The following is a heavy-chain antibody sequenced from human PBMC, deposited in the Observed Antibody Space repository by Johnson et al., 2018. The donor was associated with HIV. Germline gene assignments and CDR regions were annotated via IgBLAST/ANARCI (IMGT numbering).Heavy chain of an antibody. J-gene: IGHJ3*02. CDR2: VSWNGSRT. CDR1: GFTFSNSD. CDR3: ARVGAFGDGISLGAFDI. D-gene: IGHD3-10*01. V-gene: IGHV3-35*01. Sequence: VQLVESGGGLVQPGGSLRLSCAASGFTFSNSDMNWVHQAPGKGLEWVWGVSWNGSRTHYADSVKGRFIISRENAKNSLYLQMHSLRAGDTAVYYCARVGAFGDGISLGAFDIWGQGTMVTVSS.